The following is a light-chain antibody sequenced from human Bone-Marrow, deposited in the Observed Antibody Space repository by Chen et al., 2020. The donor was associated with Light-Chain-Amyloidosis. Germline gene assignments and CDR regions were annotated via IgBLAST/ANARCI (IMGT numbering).Light chain of an antibody. Sequence: SYVLTQPSSVSVAPGQPATLACGGNNIGSTSVHWYQQTPGQAPLLVVYDDSDRPSGIPERLSGSNSANTATLTISSVEAGDEADYYCQVWDRSSDRPVFGGGTKLTVL. CDR2: DDS. V-gene: IGLV3-21*02. J-gene: IGLJ3*02. CDR3: QVWDRSSDRPV. CDR1: NIGSTS.